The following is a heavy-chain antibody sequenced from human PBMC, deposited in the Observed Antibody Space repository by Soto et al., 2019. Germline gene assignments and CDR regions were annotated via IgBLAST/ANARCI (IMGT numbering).Heavy chain of an antibody. CDR1: GYTFTSYA. CDR3: ARDYYDSSGYYPLDC. D-gene: IGHD3-22*01. V-gene: IGHV1-3*01. Sequence: QVQLVQSGAEVKKPGASVKVSCKASGYTFTSYAMHWVRQAPGQRLEWMGWINAGNGNTKYSQKFQGRVTITRDTSASTAYMELSSLRSEDTTVYYCARDYYDSSGYYPLDCWGQGTLVTVSS. J-gene: IGHJ4*02. CDR2: INAGNGNT.